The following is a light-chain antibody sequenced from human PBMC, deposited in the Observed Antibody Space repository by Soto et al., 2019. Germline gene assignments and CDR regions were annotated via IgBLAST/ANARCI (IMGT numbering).Light chain of an antibody. V-gene: IGKV3-15*01. CDR1: QSVASN. CDR3: QQFHNWPPQYT. CDR2: GAS. Sequence: EIVMTQSPASLSVSPGDGATLSCRASQSVASNVAWYQQKPGQGPRLLIHGASTRAVGVPARFSGSGSGKDFTLTISSLQSEEFAVYYCQQFHNWPPQYTFGQGTKLQIK. J-gene: IGKJ2*01.